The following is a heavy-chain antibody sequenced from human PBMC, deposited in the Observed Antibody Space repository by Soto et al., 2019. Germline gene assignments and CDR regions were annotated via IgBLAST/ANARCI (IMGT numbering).Heavy chain of an antibody. D-gene: IGHD3-16*01. CDR2: IIPMFASS. CDR3: SKDGGFQKLLYVFET. V-gene: IGHV1-69*13. Sequence: SVKVSCKASGGTFSNFGFSWVRQAPGQGLELMGGIIPMFASSNYAQKFQGRLTITAXXXXXXAXMXLXXXXSEXTAVYFCSKDGGFQKLLYVFETWGQGTLVTVSA. J-gene: IGHJ5*02. CDR1: GGTFSNFG.